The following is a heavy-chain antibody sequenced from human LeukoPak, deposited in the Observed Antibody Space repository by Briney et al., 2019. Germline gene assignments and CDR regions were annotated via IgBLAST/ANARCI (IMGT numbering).Heavy chain of an antibody. Sequence: GGSLRLSCAASGFTFSSYGMHWVRQAPGKGLEWVAVISYDGSNKYYADSVKGRFTISRDNSKNTLYLQMNSLRAEDTAVYYCAEHYDSCGYGVSCWGQGTLVTVSS. V-gene: IGHV3-30*03. CDR1: GFTFSSYG. CDR3: AEHYDSCGYGVSC. CDR2: ISYDGSNK. J-gene: IGHJ4*02. D-gene: IGHD3-22*01.